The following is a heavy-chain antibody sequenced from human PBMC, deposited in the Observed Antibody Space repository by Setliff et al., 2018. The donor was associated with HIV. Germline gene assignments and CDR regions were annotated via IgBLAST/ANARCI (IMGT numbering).Heavy chain of an antibody. Sequence: ASVKVSCKASGGTFSSYAMNWVRQAPGQGLEWMGWINTNTGNPTYAQGFTGRFVFSLDTSVSTAYLQISSLKAEDTAVYYCARALVYGDYPPGELYYYYGMDVWGQGTTVTVSS. D-gene: IGHD4-17*01. V-gene: IGHV7-4-1*02. CDR1: GGTFSSYA. CDR2: INTNTGNP. CDR3: ARALVYGDYPPGELYYYYGMDV. J-gene: IGHJ6*02.